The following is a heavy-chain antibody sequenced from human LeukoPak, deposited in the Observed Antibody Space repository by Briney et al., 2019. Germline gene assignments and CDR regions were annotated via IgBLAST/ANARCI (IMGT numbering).Heavy chain of an antibody. CDR2: IKQDGSEK. Sequence: PGGSLRLSCAASGFTFSSYWMSWVRQAPGKGLEWVANIKQDGSEKYYVDSVKGRFTISRDNAKNSLYLQMNSLRAEDTAVYYCARFGRGYCTNGVCYWWGDFDYWGQGTLVTVSS. D-gene: IGHD2-8*01. CDR3: ARFGRGYCTNGVCYWWGDFDY. J-gene: IGHJ4*02. CDR1: GFTFSSYW. V-gene: IGHV3-7*01.